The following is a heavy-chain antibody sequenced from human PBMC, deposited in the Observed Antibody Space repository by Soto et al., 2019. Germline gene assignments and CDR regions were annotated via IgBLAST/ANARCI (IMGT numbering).Heavy chain of an antibody. CDR3: AKLVAAAGTDY. D-gene: IGHD6-13*01. CDR1: GFTSSNSA. V-gene: IGHV3-23*01. J-gene: IGHJ4*02. Sequence: LRLSCAASGFTSSNSAMIWVRQAPGKGLEWVSSISDSGSGTYYADSVKARFTISRDNSKNTLYLQMNSLRAEDTAIYYCAKLVAAAGTDYWGQGTLVTVSS. CDR2: ISDSGSGT.